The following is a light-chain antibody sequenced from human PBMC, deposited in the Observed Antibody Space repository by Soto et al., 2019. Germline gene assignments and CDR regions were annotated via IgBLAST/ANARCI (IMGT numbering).Light chain of an antibody. V-gene: IGLV2-8*01. CDR2: EVS. CDR3: NAQADNGKHV. CDR1: SNDVGHSSF. Sequence: QSALTQPPSASGSPGQSVTISCTGNSNDVGHSSFISWYQQHPGKGPKLIIYEVSKRPSGVPDRFSGTKSGNTDYLSVSGLQDEDEADYFCNAQADNGKHVFGTGTKLTVL. J-gene: IGLJ1*01.